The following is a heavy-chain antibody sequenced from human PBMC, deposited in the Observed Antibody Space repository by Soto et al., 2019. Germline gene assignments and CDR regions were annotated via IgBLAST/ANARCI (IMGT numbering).Heavy chain of an antibody. CDR2: IYWDDDK. CDR1: GFSLTTVGLS. D-gene: IGHD3-22*01. Sequence: QITLEESGPKVVRPTETLTLTCTFSGFSLTTVGLSVAWIRQPPGKALEWLALIYWDDDKRFNPSLQSRLTNTKXPXKXQVXLTMTNMDPVDTATYYCARMRKEDTSGYFYTWFDPWGQGTLVTVSS. V-gene: IGHV2-5*02. CDR3: ARMRKEDTSGYFYTWFDP. J-gene: IGHJ5*02.